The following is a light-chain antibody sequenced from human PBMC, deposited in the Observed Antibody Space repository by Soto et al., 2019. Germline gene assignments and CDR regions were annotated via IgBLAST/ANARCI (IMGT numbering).Light chain of an antibody. V-gene: IGKV3-11*01. CDR3: QEGTYWPA. CDR2: DAS. Sequence: EIVLTQSPAILSLSPGEKATLSCRASQSVSGSLGWYQQKPGQAPRLIIYDASVRATGIPARFSGSGSGTDFTLTISRLEPEDFAGYYCQEGTYWPAFGGGTKVEIK. CDR1: QSVSGS. J-gene: IGKJ4*01.